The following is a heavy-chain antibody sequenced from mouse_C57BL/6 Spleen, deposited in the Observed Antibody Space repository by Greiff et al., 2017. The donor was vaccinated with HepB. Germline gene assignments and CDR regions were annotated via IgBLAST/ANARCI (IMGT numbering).Heavy chain of an antibody. Sequence: VQLQQPGTELVKPGASVKLSCKASGYTFTSYWMHWVKQRPGQGLEWIGNINPSNGGTNYNEKFKSKATLTVDKSSSTAYMQLSSLTSEDSAVYYCAREGYYTSRYFDVWGTGTTVTVSS. V-gene: IGHV1-53*01. CDR3: AREGYYTSRYFDV. J-gene: IGHJ1*03. D-gene: IGHD2-12*01. CDR2: INPSNGGT. CDR1: GYTFTSYW.